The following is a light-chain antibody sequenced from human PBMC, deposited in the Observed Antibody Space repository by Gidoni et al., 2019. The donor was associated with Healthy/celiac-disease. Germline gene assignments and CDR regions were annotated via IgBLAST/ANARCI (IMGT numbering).Light chain of an antibody. CDR1: QSVLYSSNNKNY. CDR2: WAS. Sequence: DIVMTQSPDPLAVSLGERATINCKSSQSVLYSSNNKNYLAWYQQKPGQPPKLLIYWASTRESGVPDRFSGSGSGTDFTLTISSLQAEDVAVYYCQQYYSTPQGTFXQXTKLEIK. V-gene: IGKV4-1*01. J-gene: IGKJ2*01. CDR3: QQYYSTPQGT.